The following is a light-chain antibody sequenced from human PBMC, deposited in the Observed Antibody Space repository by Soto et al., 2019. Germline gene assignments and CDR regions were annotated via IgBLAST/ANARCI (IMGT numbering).Light chain of an antibody. CDR3: QQRNNWPPIT. J-gene: IGKJ5*01. V-gene: IGKV3-11*01. CDR1: QSVSSY. CDR2: DAS. Sequence: EIVLTQSPVTLSLSPGEGATLSCRASQSVSSYLAWYQQRPGQAPRLLIYDASNRATGIPARFSGSGSGTDFTLTIDNLEPEDFAIYYCQQRNNWPPITFGQGTRLEIK.